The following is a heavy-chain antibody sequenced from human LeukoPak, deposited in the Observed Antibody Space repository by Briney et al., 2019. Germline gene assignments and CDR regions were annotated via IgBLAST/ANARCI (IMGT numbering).Heavy chain of an antibody. CDR3: ANLNSYYFDY. CDR1: GFTFSSYA. V-gene: IGHV3-23*01. CDR2: ISGSGGST. Sequence: GGSLRLSCAASGFTFSSYAMSWVRQAPGKGLEWVSAISGSGGSTYYADSVKGRFTISRDNSKNTLYLQMNSLGAEDTAVYYCANLNSYYFDYWGQGTLVTVSS. D-gene: IGHD5-24*01. J-gene: IGHJ4*02.